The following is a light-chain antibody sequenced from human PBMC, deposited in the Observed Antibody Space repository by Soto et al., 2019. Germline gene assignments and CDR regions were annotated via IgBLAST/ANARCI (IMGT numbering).Light chain of an antibody. CDR3: QQYSSSPRT. J-gene: IGKJ3*01. V-gene: IGKV3-20*01. Sequence: EIVLTQSPGTLSVSPGNRATLSCRASQTITSNYLAWYQQKPGQAPRLLIYGASIRATGIPDRFSGSGSGTDFTLTISRLEPEDFAVYYCQQYSSSPRTFGPGTKVDVK. CDR2: GAS. CDR1: QTITSNY.